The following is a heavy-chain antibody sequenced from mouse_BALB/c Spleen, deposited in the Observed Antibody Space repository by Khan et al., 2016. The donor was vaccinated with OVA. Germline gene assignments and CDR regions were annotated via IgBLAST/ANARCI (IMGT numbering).Heavy chain of an antibody. CDR2: ISSTGST. CDR1: GYSITSDYA. J-gene: IGHJ4*01. CDR3: ARSLYYSYGYALDC. Sequence: EVELVESGPGLVKPSQSLSLTCTVTGYSITSDYAWNWIRQFPGNKLEWMGYISSTGSTSSNPSLKSRISFIRDTSKYQFFLQLKTVTTEETATYYCARSLYYSYGYALDCWGRGTSVTVSS. D-gene: IGHD2-14*01. V-gene: IGHV3-2*02.